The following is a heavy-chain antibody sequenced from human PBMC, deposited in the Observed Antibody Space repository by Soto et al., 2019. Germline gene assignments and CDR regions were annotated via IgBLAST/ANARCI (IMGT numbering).Heavy chain of an antibody. D-gene: IGHD2-15*01. Sequence: QVQLVQSGAEVKKPGSSVKVSCKASGGTFSSYAISWVRQAPGQGLEWMGGIIPIFGTANYAQKFQGRVTITXXAXRXXAWMGLSGRGSEDRAVYYWARGGGGVVAAISWFDPWGQGTLVTVSS. J-gene: IGHJ5*02. V-gene: IGHV1-69*05. CDR3: ARGGGGVVAAISWFDP. CDR1: GGTFSSYA. CDR2: IIPIFGTA.